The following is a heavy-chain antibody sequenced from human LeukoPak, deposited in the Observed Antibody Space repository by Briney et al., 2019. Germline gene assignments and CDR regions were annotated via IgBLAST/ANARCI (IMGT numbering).Heavy chain of an antibody. D-gene: IGHD3-22*01. CDR3: ARVAGYFYDSSGYPKPSSLIDF. J-gene: IGHJ4*02. CDR1: GGSISSSSYY. CDR2: IYDSGTT. V-gene: IGHV4-39*01. Sequence: PSETLSLTCTVSGGSISSSSYYWGWIRQPPGKGLECIGTIYDSGTTYYSPSLRSRVTISLDPSKNQFSLQLNSVTAADTAMYYCARVAGYFYDSSGYPKPSSLIDFWGQGTLVTVSS.